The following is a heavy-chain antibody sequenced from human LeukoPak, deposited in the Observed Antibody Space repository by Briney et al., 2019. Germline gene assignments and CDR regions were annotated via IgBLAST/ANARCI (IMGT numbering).Heavy chain of an antibody. CDR1: GFTFSSYG. J-gene: IGHJ5*02. CDR3: ARGVSYDFWRGYWRSALALDWFDP. D-gene: IGHD3-3*01. V-gene: IGHV3-48*01. CDR2: ISSSSSTI. Sequence: QAGGSLRLSCAASGFTFSSYGMHWVRQAPGKGLEWVSYISSSSSTIYYADSVKGRFTISRDNAKNSLYLQMKSLRAEDTAVYYCARGVSYDFWRGYWRSALALDWFDPWGQGTLVTVSS.